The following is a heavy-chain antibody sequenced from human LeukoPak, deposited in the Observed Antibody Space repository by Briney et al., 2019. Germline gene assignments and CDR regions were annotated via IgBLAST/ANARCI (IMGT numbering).Heavy chain of an antibody. CDR1: GGSISSYY. CDR3: ARVWFGEFSGWFDP. CDR2: IYYSGST. J-gene: IGHJ5*02. D-gene: IGHD3-10*01. Sequence: SETLSLTCTASGGSISSYYWSWIRQPPGKGLEWIGYIYYSGSTNYNPSLKSRVTISVDTSKNQFSLKLSSVTAADTAVYYCARVWFGEFSGWFDPWGQGTLVTVSS. V-gene: IGHV4-59*01.